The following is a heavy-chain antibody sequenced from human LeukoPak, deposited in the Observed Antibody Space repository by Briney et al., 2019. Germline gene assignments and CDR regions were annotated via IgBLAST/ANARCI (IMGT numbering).Heavy chain of an antibody. J-gene: IGHJ4*02. V-gene: IGHV1-8*02. Sequence: WASVKVSCKASGYTFTSYGISWVRQAPGQGLEWMGWMNPNSGNTGYAQKFQGRVTMTRNTSISTAYMELSSLRSEDTAVYYCARDLGGYDILTGYYKDYWGQGTLVTVSS. D-gene: IGHD3-9*01. CDR1: GYTFTSYG. CDR3: ARDLGGYDILTGYYKDY. CDR2: MNPNSGNT.